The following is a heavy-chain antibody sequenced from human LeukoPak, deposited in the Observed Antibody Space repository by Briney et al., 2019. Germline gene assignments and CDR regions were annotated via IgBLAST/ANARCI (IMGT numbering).Heavy chain of an antibody. CDR3: ARVGSGYGSGSKWFDP. D-gene: IGHD3-10*01. Sequence: PSETLSLTCTVSGGSISSYYWSWIRQPAGKGLEWIGRISTSGDTNYNPSLKSRVTISVDTSKNQFSLKLSSVTAADTAVYYCARVGSGYGSGSKWFDPWGQGTLVTVSS. V-gene: IGHV4-4*07. CDR2: ISTSGDT. J-gene: IGHJ5*02. CDR1: GGSISSYY.